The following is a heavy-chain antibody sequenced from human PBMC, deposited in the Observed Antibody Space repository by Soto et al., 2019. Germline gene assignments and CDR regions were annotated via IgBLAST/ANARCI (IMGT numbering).Heavy chain of an antibody. J-gene: IGHJ3*02. CDR1: GGTFSSYA. D-gene: IGHD2-2*02. CDR3: ARDRALGYCSSTSCYSPDAFDI. V-gene: IGHV1-69*01. Sequence: QVQLVQSGAEVKKPGSSVKVSCKASGGTFSSYAISGVRQAPGQGLEWMGGIIPIFGTANYAQKFQGRVTITADESTSTAYMELSSLRSEDTAVYYCARDRALGYCSSTSCYSPDAFDIWVQGTMVTVSS. CDR2: IIPIFGTA.